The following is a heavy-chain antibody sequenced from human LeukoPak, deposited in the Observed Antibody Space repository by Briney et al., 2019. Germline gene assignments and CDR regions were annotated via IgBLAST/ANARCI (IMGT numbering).Heavy chain of an antibody. J-gene: IGHJ2*01. CDR2: IYYSGST. V-gene: IGHV4-31*03. CDR1: GGSISSGGYY. Sequence: SGTLSLTCTVSGGSISSGGYYWSWIRQHPGKGLEWIGYIYYSGSTYYNPSLKSRVTISVDTSKNQFSLKLSSVTAADTAVYYCARDPLKYWYFDLWGRGTLVTVSS. CDR3: ARDPLKYWYFDL.